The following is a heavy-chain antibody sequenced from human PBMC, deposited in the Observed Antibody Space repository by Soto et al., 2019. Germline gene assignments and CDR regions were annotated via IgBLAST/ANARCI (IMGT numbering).Heavy chain of an antibody. V-gene: IGHV4-30-4*08. CDR1: GGSISSGDSY. Sequence: QEQLQESGPGLVKPSQTLPLTCTVSGGSISSGDSYWSWIRQPPGKGLEWIGYIYYNGNTYYNPSLKRRVTISVDTSKNQFSLKLSSVTAADTAVYYCARTAWGRHMVRGVTLSWLDPWGQGTLVTVSS. CDR3: ARTAWGRHMVRGVTLSWLDP. D-gene: IGHD3-10*01. J-gene: IGHJ5*02. CDR2: IYYNGNT.